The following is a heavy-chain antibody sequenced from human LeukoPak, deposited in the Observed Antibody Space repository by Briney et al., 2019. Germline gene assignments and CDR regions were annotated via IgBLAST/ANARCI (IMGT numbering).Heavy chain of an antibody. CDR2: IYPGDSDT. CDR1: GYRFTSYW. D-gene: IGHD6-19*01. V-gene: IGHV5-51*01. Sequence: GESLKISCVGSGYRFTSYWIGWVRQMPGKSLEYMGIIYPGDSDTRYSPSFQGQVTISADKSISTAYLQWSSLQASDTAMYYCATGYGSGRGAFDIWGQGTMVTVSS. CDR3: ATGYGSGRGAFDI. J-gene: IGHJ3*02.